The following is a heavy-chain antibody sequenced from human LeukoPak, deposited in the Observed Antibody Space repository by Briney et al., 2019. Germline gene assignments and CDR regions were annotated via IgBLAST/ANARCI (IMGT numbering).Heavy chain of an antibody. V-gene: IGHV4-34*01. Sequence: SETLSLTCVDHGGSFNGYYWSWIRQPPGKGLEWIWEIHHDGTTNYNPSLKNRVGIVVDTSMHQFSLNLTSGTAAETAVYFCARLRPNCVTRTGTSYWGQGTLVTVSS. CDR1: GGSFNGYY. CDR3: ARLRPNCVTRTGTSY. J-gene: IGHJ4*02. CDR2: IHHDGTT. D-gene: IGHD2-8*01.